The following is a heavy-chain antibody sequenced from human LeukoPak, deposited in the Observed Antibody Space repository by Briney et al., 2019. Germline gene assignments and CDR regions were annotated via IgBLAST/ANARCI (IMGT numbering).Heavy chain of an antibody. J-gene: IGHJ4*02. CDR3: ARDRKRAYSSSWWRGDDY. V-gene: IGHV4-39*07. D-gene: IGHD6-13*01. CDR1: GGSISSSSYY. CDR2: IYYSGST. Sequence: SETLFLTCTVSGGSISSSSYYWGWIRQPPGKGPEWIGSIYYSGSTYYNPSLKSRVTISVDTSKNQFSLKLSSVTAADTAVYYCARDRKRAYSSSWWRGDDYWGQGTLVTVSS.